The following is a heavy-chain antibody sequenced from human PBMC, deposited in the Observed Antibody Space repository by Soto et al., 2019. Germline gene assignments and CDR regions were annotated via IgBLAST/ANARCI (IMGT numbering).Heavy chain of an antibody. Sequence: EVQLVESGGGLVKPGGSLRLSCAASGFTFSSYSMNWVRQAPGKGLEWVSSISSSSSYIYYADSVKGRFTISRDNAKNSLYLQMNSLRAEDTAVYYCARGGLLAYCSGGSCYARFDYWGQGTLVTVSS. J-gene: IGHJ4*02. CDR2: ISSSSSYI. CDR1: GFTFSSYS. D-gene: IGHD2-15*01. V-gene: IGHV3-21*01. CDR3: ARGGLLAYCSGGSCYARFDY.